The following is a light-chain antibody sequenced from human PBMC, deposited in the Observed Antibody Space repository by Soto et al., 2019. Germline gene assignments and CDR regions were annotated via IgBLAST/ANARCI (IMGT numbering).Light chain of an antibody. CDR2: GAS. J-gene: IGKJ2*01. Sequence: EIVMTQSPATLSVSPGGRATLSCRASQSISTNLAWYQQQPGQAPRLLIYGASTRATGVPARFSGSGSGTEFTLTISSLQSEDFAVYYCQQYNNWPPGTFGQGTKLEIK. CDR3: QQYNNWPPGT. CDR1: QSISTN. V-gene: IGKV3-15*01.